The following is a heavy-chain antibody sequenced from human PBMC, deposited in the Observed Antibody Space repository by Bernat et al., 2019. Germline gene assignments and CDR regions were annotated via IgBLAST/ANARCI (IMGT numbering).Heavy chain of an antibody. J-gene: IGHJ3*02. CDR3: ARGGFHHGFDI. Sequence: EVQLVESGGNLVQPGGSLRLSCAASGFTFHSYWIHWVRQAPGKGLVWVSRIDSDGSDTIYADSVRGRFTISRDNAKNTLYLQMNSLRADDTAVYYCARGGFHHGFDIWGQGTMVTVSS. V-gene: IGHV3-74*01. CDR2: IDSDGSDT. D-gene: IGHD2-21*01. CDR1: GFTFHSYW.